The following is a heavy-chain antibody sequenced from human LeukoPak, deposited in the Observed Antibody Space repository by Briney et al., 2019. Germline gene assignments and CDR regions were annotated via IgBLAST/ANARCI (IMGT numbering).Heavy chain of an antibody. V-gene: IGHV1-46*01. CDR3: ARDHPDTEWDYYYMDV. D-gene: IGHD5-18*01. CDR2: INPSGGST. J-gene: IGHJ6*03. Sequence: ASVKVSYKASGYTFTSYYMHWVRQAPGQGLEWMGIINPSGGSTSYAQKFQGRVTMTRDMSTSTDYMELSSLRSEDTAVYYCARDHPDTEWDYYYMDVWGKGTTVTVSS. CDR1: GYTFTSYY.